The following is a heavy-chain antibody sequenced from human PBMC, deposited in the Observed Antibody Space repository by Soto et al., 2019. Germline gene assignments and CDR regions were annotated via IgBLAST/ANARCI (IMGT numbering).Heavy chain of an antibody. J-gene: IGHJ4*02. V-gene: IGHV4-34*01. CDR2: INHSGST. Sequence: SETLSLTCAVYGGSFSGYYWGWIRQPPGKGLEWIGEINHSGSTNYNPSLKSRVTISVDTSKNQFSLKLSSVTAADTAVYYCARFDYGDDYFDYWGQGTLVTVSS. CDR1: GGSFSGYY. D-gene: IGHD4-17*01. CDR3: ARFDYGDDYFDY.